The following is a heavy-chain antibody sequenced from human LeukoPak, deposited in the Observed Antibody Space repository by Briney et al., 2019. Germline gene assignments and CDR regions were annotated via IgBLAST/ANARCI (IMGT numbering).Heavy chain of an antibody. CDR2: ISAYNGNT. J-gene: IGHJ4*02. CDR3: ARDRRAGLVLRFPGKEGDY. CDR1: GYTFTSYG. V-gene: IGHV1-18*01. D-gene: IGHD1-14*01. Sequence: VASVKVSCKASGYTFTSYGISWVRQAPGQGLEWMGRISAYNGNTNYAQKLQGRVTMTTDTSTSTAYMELRSLRSDDTAVYYCARDRRAGLVLRFPGKEGDYWGQGTLVTVSS.